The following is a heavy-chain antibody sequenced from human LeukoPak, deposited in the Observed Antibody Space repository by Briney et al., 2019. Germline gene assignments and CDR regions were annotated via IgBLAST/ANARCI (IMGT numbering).Heavy chain of an antibody. V-gene: IGHV3-49*03. CDR1: GFTFGDYG. J-gene: IGHJ4*01. CDR3: SRTFYGSGSYCAY. CDR2: IRSKTYGGTI. D-gene: IGHD3-10*01. Sequence: TGGSLRLSCTASGFTFGDYGMSWFRQAPGKGLEWVGFIRSKTYGGTIEYAASVKGRFTISRDDSKSIAYLQMNSLKTEDTAVYYCSRTFYGSGSYCAYWGQGTLVTVSS.